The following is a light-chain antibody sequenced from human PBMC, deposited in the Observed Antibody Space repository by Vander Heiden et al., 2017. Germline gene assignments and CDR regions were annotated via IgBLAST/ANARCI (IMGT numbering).Light chain of an antibody. V-gene: IGKV3-15*01. CDR3: QKYNTWPAIT. CDR1: QSVSSN. Sequence: EIVMTQSPATLSVSPGERATLSGRASQSVSSNISWYQQKPGQAPRLLIYGASTRATGIPARCSGSGSGTEFTLTISSVQSEDFAVYYCQKYNTWPAITFGEGTRLEIK. J-gene: IGKJ5*01. CDR2: GAS.